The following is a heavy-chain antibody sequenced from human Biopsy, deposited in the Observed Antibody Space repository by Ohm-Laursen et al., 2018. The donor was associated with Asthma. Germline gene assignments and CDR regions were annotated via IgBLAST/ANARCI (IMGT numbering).Heavy chain of an antibody. CDR3: ARTYYDFLTGQVKDVFGV. CDR1: GYNFISFA. CDR2: VNTGNGDT. Sequence: ASVKASCKASGYNFISFAIHWVRQAPGQRLEWMGWVNTGNGDTRYLQKFQGRVTITRDTSASTAYMELRSLRSEDTATYYCARTYYDFLTGQVKDVFGVWGQGTMVTVSS. D-gene: IGHD3-9*01. V-gene: IGHV1-3*04. J-gene: IGHJ3*01.